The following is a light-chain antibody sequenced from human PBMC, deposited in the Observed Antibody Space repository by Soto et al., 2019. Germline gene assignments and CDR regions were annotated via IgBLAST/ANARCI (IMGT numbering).Light chain of an antibody. CDR3: QQYDTWPRT. CDR2: GAS. J-gene: IGKJ1*01. Sequence: EIVLTQSPGTLSLPPGGRATLSCRASQIVSATYLAWYQQRPGRAPRLLIYGASTRAPGIPDRFSGSGSGTDFTLTISRLQPEDFAVYYCQQYDTWPRTFGQGTKVEIK. CDR1: QIVSATY. V-gene: IGKV3-20*01.